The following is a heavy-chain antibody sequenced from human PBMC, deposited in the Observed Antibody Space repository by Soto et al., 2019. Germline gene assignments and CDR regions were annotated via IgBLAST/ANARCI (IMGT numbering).Heavy chain of an antibody. CDR2: IYPGDSDT. CDR3: ARHGIAAAGVLAYYYGIEV. Sequence: EVQLVQSGAEVKKPGESLKISCKGSGYSFTDYWIGWVRQMPGKGLEWVGIIYPGDSDTRYSPSFQGQVTISADKSISTAYMQWRSLRASDTAMYYCARHGIAAAGVLAYYYGIEVWGQGTTVTVSS. CDR1: GYSFTDYW. D-gene: IGHD6-13*01. V-gene: IGHV5-51*01. J-gene: IGHJ6*02.